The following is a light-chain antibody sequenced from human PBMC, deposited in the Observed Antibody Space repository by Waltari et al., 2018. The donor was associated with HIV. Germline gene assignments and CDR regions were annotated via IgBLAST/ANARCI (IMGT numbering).Light chain of an antibody. CDR2: MNN. V-gene: IGLV1-47*01. CDR1: SSVSGSNY. J-gene: IGLJ3*02. CDR3: AVWDDRLTTWV. Sequence: QSVLTQPPSASGTPGQRVTMSCSGSSSVSGSNYVYWYQQFPGTAPKLLLYMNNPRPLAVPARFSGSKSGTLASLAISGLRSEDEADYYCAVWDDRLTTWVFGGGTKLTVL.